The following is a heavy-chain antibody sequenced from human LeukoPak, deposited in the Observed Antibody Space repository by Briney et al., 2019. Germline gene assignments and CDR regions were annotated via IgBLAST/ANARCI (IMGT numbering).Heavy chain of an antibody. CDR3: ARHLGRIAARNSPFDY. CDR2: IYPDYSDT. J-gene: IGHJ4*02. V-gene: IGHV5-51*01. CDR1: GYSFTSYW. Sequence: GESLKISCKGSGYSFTSYWIGWVRPMPGKGLGLMGIIYPDYSDTRYSPSFQSQVTISADKSISTAYLQWSSLKASDTAMYYCARHLGRIAARNSPFDYWGQGTLVTVSS. D-gene: IGHD6-6*01.